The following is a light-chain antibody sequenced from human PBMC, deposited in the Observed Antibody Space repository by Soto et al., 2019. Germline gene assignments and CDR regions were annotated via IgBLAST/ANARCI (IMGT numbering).Light chain of an antibody. CDR2: NAS. V-gene: IGKV3-11*01. CDR1: ESGSNS. Sequence: ETVLTQSPSTLSLSPGERATLSCRASESGSNSLAWYQHKPGQAPRLLIYNASNRATGIPARFSGSGSGTDFTLTISSLEPEDFAVYFCQHRAGWPPALTFGGGTKVDIK. CDR3: QHRAGWPPALT. J-gene: IGKJ4*01.